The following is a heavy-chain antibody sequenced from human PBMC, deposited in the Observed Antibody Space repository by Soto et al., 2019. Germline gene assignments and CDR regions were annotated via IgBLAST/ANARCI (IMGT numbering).Heavy chain of an antibody. V-gene: IGHV1-58*01. CDR2: IVVGSGNT. D-gene: IGHD3-10*02. CDR1: GFTFTSSA. Sequence: GASVKVSCKASGFTFTSSAVQWVRQARGQRLEWIGWIVVGSGNTNYAQKFQERVTITRDMSTSTAYMELSSLRSEDTAVYYCAADLSCSWTYWFVDYGMGVWGQGTTVTVSS. J-gene: IGHJ6*02. CDR3: AADLSCSWTYWFVDYGMGV.